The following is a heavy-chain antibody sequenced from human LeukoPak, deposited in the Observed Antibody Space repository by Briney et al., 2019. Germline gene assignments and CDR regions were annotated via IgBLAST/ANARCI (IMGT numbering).Heavy chain of an antibody. Sequence: GGSLRLSCAASGFTVSSNYMSWVRQAPGKGLEWVSVIYSGGSTYYADSVKGRFTISRDNSKNTLYLQMNSLRAEDTAVYYCARDRDSSGYYYVWDQGTLVTVSS. V-gene: IGHV3-53*01. CDR1: GFTVSSNY. J-gene: IGHJ4*02. CDR2: IYSGGST. D-gene: IGHD3-22*01. CDR3: ARDRDSSGYYYV.